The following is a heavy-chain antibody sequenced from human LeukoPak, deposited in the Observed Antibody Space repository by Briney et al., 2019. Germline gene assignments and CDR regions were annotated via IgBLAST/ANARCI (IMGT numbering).Heavy chain of an antibody. J-gene: IGHJ4*02. V-gene: IGHV3-23*01. CDR1: GFTFSTYT. Sequence: GGSLRLSCAASGFTFSTYTMYWVRHPPGKGLEWVSIIGSSGGGIHYADSVKGRFTISRDNPKNALYLQMNSLRVEDTAVYYCAIDPNWGTHSWGQGVLVTVSS. CDR3: AIDPNWGTHS. CDR2: IGSSGGGI. D-gene: IGHD7-27*01.